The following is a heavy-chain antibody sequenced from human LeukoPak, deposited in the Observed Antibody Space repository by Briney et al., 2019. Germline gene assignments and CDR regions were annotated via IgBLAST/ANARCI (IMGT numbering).Heavy chain of an antibody. Sequence: PGGSLRLSCAASGFTFNTYGMSWVRQAPGKGLEWVSGITASGDRTFYGDSVRGRFTMSRDNSKNTVYLQMNSLRVDDTAVYYCARRDIVVVVSASDYWGQGTLVTVSS. CDR2: ITASGDRT. CDR1: GFTFNTYG. D-gene: IGHD2-15*01. J-gene: IGHJ4*02. V-gene: IGHV3-23*01. CDR3: ARRDIVVVVSASDY.